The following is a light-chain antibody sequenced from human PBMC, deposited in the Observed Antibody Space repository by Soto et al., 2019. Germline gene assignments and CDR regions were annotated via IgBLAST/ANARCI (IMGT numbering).Light chain of an antibody. CDR1: QSVSSS. Sequence: EIVLTQSPVTLSLSPGERATLSCRASQSVSSSLIWYQQKPGQAPRLLIYDASNRATGIPARFSGSGSGTDFILTISSLEPEDFAVYYCQQRSTWPLTFGGGTKVEIK. CDR3: QQRSTWPLT. J-gene: IGKJ4*01. V-gene: IGKV3-11*01. CDR2: DAS.